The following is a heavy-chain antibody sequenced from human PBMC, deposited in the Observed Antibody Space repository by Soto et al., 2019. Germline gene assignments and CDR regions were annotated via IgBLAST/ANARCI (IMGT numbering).Heavy chain of an antibody. D-gene: IGHD6-13*01. J-gene: IGHJ4*02. Sequence: ASVKVSCKASGYTFTSYGISWVRQAPGQGLEWMRWISAYNGNTNYAQKLQGRVTMTTDTSTSTAYMELRSLRSDDTAVYYCARDGLAAAGPGYDDYWGQGTLVTVSS. CDR1: GYTFTSYG. CDR3: ARDGLAAAGPGYDDY. V-gene: IGHV1-18*01. CDR2: ISAYNGNT.